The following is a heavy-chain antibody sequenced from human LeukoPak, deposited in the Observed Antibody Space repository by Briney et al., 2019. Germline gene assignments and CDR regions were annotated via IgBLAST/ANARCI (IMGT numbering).Heavy chain of an antibody. CDR2: IKQDGSEE. CDR3: AREGVYSYGPDGAFDI. J-gene: IGHJ3*02. D-gene: IGHD5-18*01. Sequence: GGSLRLSCAASGFTFSSYWMSWVRQAPGKGLEWVANIKQDGSEEYYVDSVKGRFTISRDNAKNSLYLQMNSLRAEDTAVYYCAREGVYSYGPDGAFDIWGQGTMVTVSS. V-gene: IGHV3-7*01. CDR1: GFTFSSYW.